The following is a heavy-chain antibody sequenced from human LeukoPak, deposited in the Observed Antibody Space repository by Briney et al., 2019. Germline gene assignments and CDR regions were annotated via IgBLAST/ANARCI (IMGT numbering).Heavy chain of an antibody. D-gene: IGHD3-22*01. CDR3: AIDFGSTKASENDVCSGYYHYYYYYGMDV. CDR2: ISGSGDST. J-gene: IGHJ6*02. Sequence: GGSLRLSCAASGFTFSSSTMSWVRQAPGKGLEWVSSISGSGDSTWYADSVKGRFTISRDNSKNTLPLQMNSLRDEDTAVYYCAIDFGSTKASENDVCSGYYHYYYYYGMDVWGQGTTVTVSS. V-gene: IGHV3-23*01. CDR1: GFTFSSST.